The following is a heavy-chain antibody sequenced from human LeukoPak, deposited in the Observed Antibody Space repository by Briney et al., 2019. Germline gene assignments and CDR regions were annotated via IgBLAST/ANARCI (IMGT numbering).Heavy chain of an antibody. V-gene: IGHV3-33*08. CDR3: ARDYSYAFDI. Sequence: GGSLRLSCATSGFTFSSYAMHWVRQAPGKGLEWVAVIWYDGSNKYYADSVKGRFTISRDNSKNTLYLQMNSLRAEDTAVYYCARDYSYAFDIWGQGTMVTVSS. J-gene: IGHJ3*02. D-gene: IGHD4-11*01. CDR1: GFTFSSYA. CDR2: IWYDGSNK.